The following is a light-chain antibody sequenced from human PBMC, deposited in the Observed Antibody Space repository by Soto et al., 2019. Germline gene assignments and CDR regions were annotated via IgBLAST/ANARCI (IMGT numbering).Light chain of an antibody. CDR1: SRDIGNYNY. J-gene: IGLJ2*01. Sequence: QSVLTQPASVSGSPGQSITISCTGTSRDIGNYNYVSWYQHHPGKAPKLIIYEVTDRPSGVSNRFSASKSGNTASLTISALQAEDEADYYCSSYTTTTTVIVGGGTKLTVL. V-gene: IGLV2-14*01. CDR3: SSYTTTTTVI. CDR2: EVT.